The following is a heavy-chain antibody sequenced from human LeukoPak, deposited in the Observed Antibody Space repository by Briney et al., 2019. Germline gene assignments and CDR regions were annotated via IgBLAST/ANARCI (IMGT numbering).Heavy chain of an antibody. Sequence: GGSLRLSCAASGFTFSSYGMHWVRQAPGKGLEWVAFIRYDGSNKYYADSVKGRFTISRDNFKNTLYLQMNSLRTEDTAVYYCAKGSVATFDYWGQGTLVTVSS. D-gene: IGHD4-23*01. V-gene: IGHV3-30*02. J-gene: IGHJ4*02. CDR1: GFTFSSYG. CDR3: AKGSVATFDY. CDR2: IRYDGSNK.